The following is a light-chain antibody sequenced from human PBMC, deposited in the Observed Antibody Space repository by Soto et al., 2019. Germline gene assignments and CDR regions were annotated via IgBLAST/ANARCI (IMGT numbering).Light chain of an antibody. Sequence: QSALTQPASVSGSPGQSITISCTGTSSDVGGYNYVSWYQQHPGKAPKLMMYDVSNRPSGVSNRVSGSKSGNTASLTISGLQAEDEADYYCSSYTSSSPYVFGTGTKLTVL. J-gene: IGLJ1*01. CDR2: DVS. CDR1: SSDVGGYNY. CDR3: SSYTSSSPYV. V-gene: IGLV2-14*01.